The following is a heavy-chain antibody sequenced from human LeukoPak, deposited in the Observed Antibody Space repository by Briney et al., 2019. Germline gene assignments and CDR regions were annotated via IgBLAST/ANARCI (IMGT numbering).Heavy chain of an antibody. Sequence: GGSLRLSCAASGFTFSTYTMSWVRQAPGKGLEWVSAISGSGGRTYYADSVKGRFTISRDNSKNTLYLQMNSLRAEDTAVYYCAKDPSTYYFDSSAYLLEPFDYWGQGTLVTVSS. D-gene: IGHD3-22*01. CDR1: GFTFSTYT. J-gene: IGHJ4*02. V-gene: IGHV3-23*01. CDR2: ISGSGGRT. CDR3: AKDPSTYYFDSSAYLLEPFDY.